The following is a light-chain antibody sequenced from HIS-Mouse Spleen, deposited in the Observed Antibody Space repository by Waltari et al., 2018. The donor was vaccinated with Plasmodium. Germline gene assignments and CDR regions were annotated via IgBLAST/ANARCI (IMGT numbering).Light chain of an antibody. Sequence: SYVLTQPPSVSVSPGQTARITCSGDALPKKYAYWDQQKSGQAPVLVIYEDSKRPSGCPERFSGSSSGTMATLTISGAQVEDEADYYCYSTDSSGNHRVFGGGTKLTVL. V-gene: IGLV3-10*01. CDR1: ALPKKY. CDR3: YSTDSSGNHRV. J-gene: IGLJ3*02. CDR2: EDS.